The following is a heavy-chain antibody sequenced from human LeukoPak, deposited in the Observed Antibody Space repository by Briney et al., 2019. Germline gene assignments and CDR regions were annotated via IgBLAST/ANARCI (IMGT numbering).Heavy chain of an antibody. CDR2: INWNGGST. Sequence: PGGSLRLSCAASGFTFDDYAMHWVRQAPGKGLEWVSGINWNGGSTGYADSVKGRFTISRDNAKNSLYLQMNSLRAEDTALYYCAREAYSYGYSYFDYWGQGTLVTVSS. J-gene: IGHJ4*02. V-gene: IGHV3-20*04. CDR3: AREAYSYGYSYFDY. CDR1: GFTFDDYA. D-gene: IGHD5-18*01.